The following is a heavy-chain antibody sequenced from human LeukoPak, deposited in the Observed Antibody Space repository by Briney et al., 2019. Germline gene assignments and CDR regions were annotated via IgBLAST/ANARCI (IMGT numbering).Heavy chain of an antibody. CDR3: ARCGEVITFGGVIVPHYYMDV. CDR2: ISSSSSYI. V-gene: IGHV3-21*01. D-gene: IGHD3-16*02. Sequence: GGYLRLSCAASGFTFSSYSMNWVRQAPGKGLKWVSSISSSSSYIYYADSVKGRFTISRDNAKNSLYLQMNSLRAEVTAVDYCARCGEVITFGGVIVPHYYMDVWGKGTTVTVSS. CDR1: GFTFSSYS. J-gene: IGHJ6*03.